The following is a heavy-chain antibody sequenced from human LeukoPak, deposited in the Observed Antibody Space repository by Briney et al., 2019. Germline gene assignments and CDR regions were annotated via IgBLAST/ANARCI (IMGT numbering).Heavy chain of an antibody. J-gene: IGHJ6*03. CDR2: ISSGGSTI. V-gene: IGHV3-48*03. D-gene: IGHD3-10*01. CDR1: GFTFSSYE. Sequence: GGSLRLSCAASGFTFSSYEMNWVRQAPGKGLEWVSYISSGGSTIYYADSVKGRFTISRDNAKNSLYLQMNSLRAEDTAVYYCAREGSVSTYYYYYYMDVWGKGTTVTISS. CDR3: AREGSVSTYYYYYYMDV.